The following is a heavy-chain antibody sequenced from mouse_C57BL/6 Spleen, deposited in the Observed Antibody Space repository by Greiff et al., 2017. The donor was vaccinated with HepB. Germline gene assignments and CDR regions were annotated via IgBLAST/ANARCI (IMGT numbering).Heavy chain of an antibody. D-gene: IGHD4-1*01. CDR3: AREELGPFAY. J-gene: IGHJ3*01. Sequence: EVKLVESEGGLVQPGSSMKLSCTASGFTFSDYYMAWVRQVPEKGLEWVANINYDGSSTYYLDSLKSRFIISRDNAKNILYLQMSSLKSEDTATYYCAREELGPFAYWGQGTLVTVSA. CDR2: INYDGSST. V-gene: IGHV5-16*01. CDR1: GFTFSDYY.